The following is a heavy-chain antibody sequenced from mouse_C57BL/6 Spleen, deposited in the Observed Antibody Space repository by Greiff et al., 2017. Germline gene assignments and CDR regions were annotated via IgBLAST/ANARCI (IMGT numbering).Heavy chain of an antibody. J-gene: IGHJ2*01. CDR2: IDPANGNT. CDR1: GFNIKNTY. CDR3: AVTTVVARDYFDY. Sequence: EVQLQQSVAELVRPGASVKLSCTASGFNIKNTYMHWVKQRPEQGLEWIGRIDPANGNTRYAPKFQGKATITADTSSNTAYLQLSSLTSEDTAIYYCAVTTVVARDYFDYWGQGTTLTVSS. V-gene: IGHV14-3*01. D-gene: IGHD1-1*01.